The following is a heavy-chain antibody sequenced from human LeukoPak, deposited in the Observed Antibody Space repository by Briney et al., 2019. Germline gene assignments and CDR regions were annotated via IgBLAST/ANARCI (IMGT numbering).Heavy chain of an antibody. CDR2: ISYDGSNK. J-gene: IGHJ4*02. V-gene: IGHV3-30-3*01. D-gene: IGHD1-26*01. CDR3: ASTYSSRGSYFGNR. CDR1: GFTFSSYA. Sequence: GGSLRLSCAASGFTFSSYAMHWVRQAPGKGLEWVAVISYDGSNKYYADSVKGRFTISRDNSKNTLYLQMNSLRAEDMAVYYCASTYSSRGSYFGNRWGQGTLVTVSS.